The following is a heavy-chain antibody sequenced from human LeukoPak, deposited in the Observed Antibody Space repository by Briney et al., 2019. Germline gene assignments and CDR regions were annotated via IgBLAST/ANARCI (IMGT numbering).Heavy chain of an antibody. J-gene: IGHJ4*02. Sequence: GGSLRLSCAASGFTFSSYWMNWVRQAPGKGLEWVSYISSSGSTIYYADSVKGRFTISRDNAKNSLYLQMNSLKAEDTAVYYCARDKTVTTFSDYWGQGTLVTVSS. V-gene: IGHV3-48*04. CDR2: ISSSGSTI. CDR3: ARDKTVTTFSDY. D-gene: IGHD4-17*01. CDR1: GFTFSSYW.